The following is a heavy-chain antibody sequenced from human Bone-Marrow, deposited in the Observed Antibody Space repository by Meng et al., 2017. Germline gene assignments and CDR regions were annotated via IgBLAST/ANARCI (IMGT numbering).Heavy chain of an antibody. Sequence: GESLKISCAASGFTFSSYAMSWVRQAPGKGLEWVSAISGSGGSTYYADSVKGRFTISRDNSKNTLYLQMNSLRAEDTAVYYCAKVVAAFLFDYWGQGTRVTVSS. V-gene: IGHV3-23*01. CDR1: GFTFSSYA. CDR2: ISGSGGST. CDR3: AKVVAAFLFDY. D-gene: IGHD2-15*01. J-gene: IGHJ4*02.